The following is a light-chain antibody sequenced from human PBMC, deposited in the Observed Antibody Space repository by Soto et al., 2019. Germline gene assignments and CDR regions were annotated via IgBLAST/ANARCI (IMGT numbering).Light chain of an antibody. CDR2: AAS. V-gene: IGKV1-39*01. CDR1: QSISSY. CDR3: QQSYSTPRT. J-gene: IGKJ5*01. Sequence: DTQMTQSPSSLSASVGDRVTITCRASQSISSYLNWYQQKPGKAPKLLIYAASSLQSGVPSRFSGSGSGTDFTLTISSLQPEDFAPYYCQQSYSTPRTVGQGTRLEIK.